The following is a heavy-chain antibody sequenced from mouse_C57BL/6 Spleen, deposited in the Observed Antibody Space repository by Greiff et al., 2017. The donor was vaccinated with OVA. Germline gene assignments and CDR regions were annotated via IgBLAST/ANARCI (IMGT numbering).Heavy chain of an antibody. CDR3: ARKGAGPFDY. D-gene: IGHD3-3*01. V-gene: IGHV1-63*01. CDR1: GYTFTNYW. Sequence: VQGVESGAELVRPGTSVKMSCKASGYTFTNYWIGWAKQRPGHGLEWIGDIYPGGGYTNYNEKFKGKATLTADKSSSTAYMQFSSLTSEDSAIYYCARKGAGPFDYWGQGTTLTVSS. J-gene: IGHJ2*01. CDR2: IYPGGGYT.